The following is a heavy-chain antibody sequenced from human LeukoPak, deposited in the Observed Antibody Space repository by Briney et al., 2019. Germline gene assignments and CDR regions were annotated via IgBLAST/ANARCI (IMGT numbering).Heavy chain of an antibody. CDR2: ISGSGGGT. D-gene: IGHD1-26*01. J-gene: IGHJ3*02. CDR1: GLTFTKYW. CDR3: APRWELVGSFHI. Sequence: GDSLRLSCAASGLTFTKYWMTWVRQAPGKGLEWVSAISGSGGGTYYADSVKGRFSISRDNSKNTLYLQMNSLRAEDTAVYYCAPRWELVGSFHIWAQGTMLPAS. V-gene: IGHV3-23*01.